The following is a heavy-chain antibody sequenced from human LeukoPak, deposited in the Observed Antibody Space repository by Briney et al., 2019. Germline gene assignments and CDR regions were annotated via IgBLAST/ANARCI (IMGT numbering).Heavy chain of an antibody. J-gene: IGHJ4*02. D-gene: IGHD5-12*01. CDR1: GFTFSMYS. CDR2: ITSSSSTI. Sequence: GGSLRLSCAASGFTFSMYSMNWVRQAPGKGLEWLSYITSSSSTIFYADSVKGRFTISRDNAKNSLYLQMNSLRAEDTAIYYCARERPESGYDNDYWGQGTLVTVSS. V-gene: IGHV3-48*04. CDR3: ARERPESGYDNDY.